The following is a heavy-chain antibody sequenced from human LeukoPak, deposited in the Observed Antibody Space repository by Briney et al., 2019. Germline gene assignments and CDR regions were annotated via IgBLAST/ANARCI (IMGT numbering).Heavy chain of an antibody. J-gene: IGHJ4*02. CDR3: ARDASILGYCSGGSCYFDH. CDR1: GGTSSSYA. V-gene: IGHV1-69*04. CDR2: IIPILGIA. Sequence: GASVKVSCKASGGTSSSYAISWLRQAPGQGLEWMGRIIPILGIANYAQKFQGRVTITADKSTSAAYMELSSLRSEDTAVYYCARDASILGYCSGGSCYFDHWGQGTLVTVSS. D-gene: IGHD2-15*01.